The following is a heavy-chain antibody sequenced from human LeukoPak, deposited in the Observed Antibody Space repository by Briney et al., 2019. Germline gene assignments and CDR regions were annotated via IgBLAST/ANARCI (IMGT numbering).Heavy chain of an antibody. J-gene: IGHJ4*02. CDR1: GYTFTSYG. Sequence: GASVKVSCKASGYTFTSYGISWVRQAPGQGLEWMGWISAYNGNTNYAQKLQGRVTMTTDTSTSTAYMELRSLRSDDTAVYYCASSNIVVVPDPPKFDYWGQGTLVTVSS. CDR3: ASSNIVVVPDPPKFDY. D-gene: IGHD2-2*01. V-gene: IGHV1-18*01. CDR2: ISAYNGNT.